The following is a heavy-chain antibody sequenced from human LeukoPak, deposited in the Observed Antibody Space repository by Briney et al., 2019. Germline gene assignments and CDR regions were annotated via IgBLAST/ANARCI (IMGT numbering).Heavy chain of an antibody. Sequence: GGSLRLSCAASGFTFSSHWMHWVRQAPGKGLVWLSRINNDGSSVSYADSVKGRFTISRDNAKNTLYLQMNSLGVEDTAVYYCARGPAPQCSGGSCYLPGVYWGQGTLVTVSS. V-gene: IGHV3-74*01. D-gene: IGHD2-15*01. CDR1: GFTFSSHW. CDR2: INNDGSSV. CDR3: ARGPAPQCSGGSCYLPGVY. J-gene: IGHJ4*02.